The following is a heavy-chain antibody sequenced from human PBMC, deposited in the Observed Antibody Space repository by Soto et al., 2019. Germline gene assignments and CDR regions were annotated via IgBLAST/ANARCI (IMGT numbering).Heavy chain of an antibody. CDR1: GYTFTGYF. D-gene: IGHD3-3*01. CDR3: ARGGGTILAPLP. Sequence: ASVKVSCKACGYTFTGYFMHWVRQAPGQGLEWLGWMNPSSGATKYAQKFQGRVTLTRDTSINTAYMEMSMLRCDDTAVYYCARGGGTILAPLPWGQGTLVTVSS. J-gene: IGHJ5*02. V-gene: IGHV1-2*02. CDR2: MNPSSGAT.